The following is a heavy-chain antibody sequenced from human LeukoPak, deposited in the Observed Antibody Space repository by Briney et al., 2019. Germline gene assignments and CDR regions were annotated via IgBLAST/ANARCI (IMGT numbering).Heavy chain of an antibody. CDR2: IWYDGSNK. D-gene: IGHD2-21*02. V-gene: IGHV3-33*01. CDR1: GFTFNRFG. CDR3: ATSAHIEVGTAPPPDY. Sequence: PGGSLRLSCATSGFTFNRFGMHWVRQAPGKGLEWVAVIWYDGSNKDHADSVKGRFTISRDNFKNTLYLQMSGLRAEDTAVYYCATSAHIEVGTAPPPDYWGQGTLVTVTS. J-gene: IGHJ4*02.